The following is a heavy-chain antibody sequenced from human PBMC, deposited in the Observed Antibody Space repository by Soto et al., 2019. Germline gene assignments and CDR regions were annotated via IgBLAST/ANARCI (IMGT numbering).Heavy chain of an antibody. CDR1: GYSFRNYG. D-gene: IGHD3-10*01. V-gene: IGHV1-18*01. Sequence: QVQLVQSGGEVKKPGASVKVSCKASGYSFRNYGISWVRQAPGQGLEWMGWISAYNGNTNYAQKFQGRVPMTTDTSPSTAYMEVRSLRSDETAVFYCARHGYITSGSFYKGYYYYGMDVWGQGTTVTVSS. J-gene: IGHJ6*02. CDR2: ISAYNGNT. CDR3: ARHGYITSGSFYKGYYYYGMDV.